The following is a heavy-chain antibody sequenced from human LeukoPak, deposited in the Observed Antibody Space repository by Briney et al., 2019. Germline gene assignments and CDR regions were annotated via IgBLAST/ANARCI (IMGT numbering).Heavy chain of an antibody. CDR3: ASQLWFGELFNDY. Sequence: PSETLSLTCTVSGGSISSGGYSWSWIRQPPGKGLEWIGYIYHSGSTYYNPSLKSRVTISVDRSKNQFSLKLSSVTAADTAVYYCASQLWFGELFNDYWGQGTLVTVSS. V-gene: IGHV4-30-2*01. D-gene: IGHD3-10*01. J-gene: IGHJ4*02. CDR2: IYHSGST. CDR1: GGSISSGGYS.